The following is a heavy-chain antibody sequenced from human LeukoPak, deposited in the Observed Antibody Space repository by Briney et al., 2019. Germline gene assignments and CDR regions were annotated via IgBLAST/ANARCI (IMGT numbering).Heavy chain of an antibody. Sequence: SVKVSCKASGGTFSSYTISWVRQAPGQGLEWMGRIIPILGIANYAQKFQGRVTITADKSTSTAYMELSSLRSGDTAVYYCARQSITGTTESCWFDPWGQGTLVTVSS. J-gene: IGHJ5*02. CDR2: IIPILGIA. CDR1: GGTFSSYT. CDR3: ARQSITGTTESCWFDP. V-gene: IGHV1-69*02. D-gene: IGHD1-7*01.